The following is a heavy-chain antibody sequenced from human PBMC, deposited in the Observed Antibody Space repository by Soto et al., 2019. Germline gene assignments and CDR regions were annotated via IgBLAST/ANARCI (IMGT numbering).Heavy chain of an antibody. V-gene: IGHV3-21*01. J-gene: IGHJ3*02. CDR1: GFTFSSYS. CDR3: ARANYDRAFDI. D-gene: IGHD3-22*01. Sequence: GSLRLSCAASGFTFSSYSMHWVRQAPGKGLEWVSSIGTRSDIYYADSVKGRFTISRDNAKNSLSLQMNSMTAEDTAVYYCARANYDRAFDIWGQGTMVTVSS. CDR2: IGTRSDI.